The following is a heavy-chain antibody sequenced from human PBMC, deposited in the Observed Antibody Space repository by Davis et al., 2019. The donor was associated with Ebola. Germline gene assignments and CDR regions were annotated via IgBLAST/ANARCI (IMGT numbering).Heavy chain of an antibody. D-gene: IGHD3-22*01. CDR3: ATSITMMGK. V-gene: IGHV3-48*02. Sequence: PGGSLRLSCAASGFTFSSYTMHWVRQAPGKGLEWVSHISSSSSTIYYADSVKGRVTVSRDNAKNSLYLQMNSLSDEDTAVYYCATSITMMGKWGQGTLVTVSS. J-gene: IGHJ4*02. CDR1: GFTFSSYT. CDR2: ISSSSSTI.